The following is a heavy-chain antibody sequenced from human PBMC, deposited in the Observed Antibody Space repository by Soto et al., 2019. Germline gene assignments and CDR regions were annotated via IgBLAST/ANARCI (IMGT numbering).Heavy chain of an antibody. CDR1: GASITTKS. V-gene: IGHV4-59*01. J-gene: IGHJ4*02. D-gene: IGHD6-13*01. Sequence: QVKLQESGPGLVKPSETLSLTCTVSGASITTKSWNCVRQSPGKGLVWIGYLYYSETTNYNRSLKSRVTISIATSKNQISLSLTSVTAADTAIYYCARGLSWSPYFDLWGQGTRVTVSS. CDR2: LYYSETT. CDR3: ARGLSWSPYFDL.